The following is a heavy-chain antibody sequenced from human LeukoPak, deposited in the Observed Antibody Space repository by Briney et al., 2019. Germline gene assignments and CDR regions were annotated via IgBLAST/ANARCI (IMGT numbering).Heavy chain of an antibody. V-gene: IGHV3-21*01. CDR3: ARELGYCSSTSCYWYYYYGMDV. CDR2: ISSSSSYI. J-gene: IGHJ6*02. CDR1: GFKFSDHY. Sequence: GGSLRLSCAASGFKFSDHYIDWVRQAPGKGLEWVSSISSSSSYIYYADSVKGRFTISRDNAKNSLYLQMNSLRAEDTAVYYCARELGYCSSTSCYWYYYYGMDVWGQGTTVTVSS. D-gene: IGHD2-2*01.